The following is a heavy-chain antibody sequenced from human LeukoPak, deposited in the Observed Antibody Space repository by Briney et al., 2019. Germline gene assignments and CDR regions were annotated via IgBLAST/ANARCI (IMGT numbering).Heavy chain of an antibody. D-gene: IGHD4-17*01. CDR1: GDSISSHC. CDR3: ARALTTVTQYYFDY. Sequence: SETLSLTCSVSGDSISSHCWGWIRRPPGKGLEWIGEIYHSGSTNYNPSLKSRVNVSVDKSKNQFSLKLSSVTAADTAVYYCARALTTVTQYYFDYWGQGTLVTVSS. CDR2: IYHSGST. V-gene: IGHV4-59*11. J-gene: IGHJ4*02.